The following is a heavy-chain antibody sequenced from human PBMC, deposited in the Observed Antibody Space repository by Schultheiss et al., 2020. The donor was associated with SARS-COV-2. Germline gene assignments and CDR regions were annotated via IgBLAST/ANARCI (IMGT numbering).Heavy chain of an antibody. V-gene: IGHV4-34*01. CDR2: INHSGST. CDR1: GGSFSGYY. D-gene: IGHD5-12*01. Sequence: SQTLSLTCAVYGGSFSGYYWSWIRQPPGKGLEWIGEINHSGSTNYNPSLKSRVTISVDTSKNQFSLKLSSVTAADTAVYYCARGGIVATRPLFDYWGQGTQVTVSS. J-gene: IGHJ4*02. CDR3: ARGGIVATRPLFDY.